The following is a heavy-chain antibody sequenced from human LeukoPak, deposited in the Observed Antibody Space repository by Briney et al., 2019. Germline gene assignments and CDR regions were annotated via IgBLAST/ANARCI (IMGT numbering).Heavy chain of an antibody. CDR3: ARAPMVRGVIITRFDP. CDR2: MNPNSGNT. D-gene: IGHD3-10*01. V-gene: IGHV1-8*01. CDR1: GYTFTSYD. J-gene: IGHJ5*02. Sequence: ASVKVSCKASGYTFTSYDINWVRQATGQGLEWMGWMNPNSGNTGYAQKFQGRVTMTRNTSTSTAYMELSSLRSEDTAVYYCARAPMVRGVIITRFDPWGQGTLVTVSS.